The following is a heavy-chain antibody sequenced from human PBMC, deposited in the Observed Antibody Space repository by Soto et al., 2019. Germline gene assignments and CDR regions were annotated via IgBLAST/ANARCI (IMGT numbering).Heavy chain of an antibody. J-gene: IGHJ4*02. CDR3: ARHTQSCDYYDSSSHFEY. Sequence: SETLSLTCTVYDCSINSSSYYWCWILHPPGKGLEWIGSIYYSGSTYYNPSLKSRVTISVDTSKNQFSLKLSSVTAADTAVYYCARHTQSCDYYDSSSHFEYWGQGTRV. CDR1: DCSINSSSYY. CDR2: IYYSGST. V-gene: IGHV4-39*01. D-gene: IGHD3-22*01.